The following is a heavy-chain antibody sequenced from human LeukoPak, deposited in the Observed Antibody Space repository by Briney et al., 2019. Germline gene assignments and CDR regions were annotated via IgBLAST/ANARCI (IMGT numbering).Heavy chain of an antibody. Sequence: GGSLRLSCAASGFTFSSYAMSWVRQAPGKGLEWVSAISGSGGSTYYADSVKGRFTISRGNSKNTLYLQMNSLRAEDTAVYYCAKDRISGWYGDYWGQGTLVIVSS. V-gene: IGHV3-23*01. CDR2: ISGSGGST. CDR1: GFTFSSYA. D-gene: IGHD6-19*01. J-gene: IGHJ4*02. CDR3: AKDRISGWYGDY.